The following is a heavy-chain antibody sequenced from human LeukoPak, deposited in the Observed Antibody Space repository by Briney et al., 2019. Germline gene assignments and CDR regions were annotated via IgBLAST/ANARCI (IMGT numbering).Heavy chain of an antibody. D-gene: IGHD6-13*01. CDR1: GGSISSYY. CDR3: ARGVAAAGTIGFDY. J-gene: IGHJ4*02. Sequence: SENLSLTCTVSGGSISSYYWSWIRQPPGKGLEWIGYIYYSGSTNYNPSLKSRVTISVDTSKNQFSLKLSSVTAADTAVYYCARGVAAAGTIGFDYWGQGTLVTVSS. CDR2: IYYSGST. V-gene: IGHV4-59*08.